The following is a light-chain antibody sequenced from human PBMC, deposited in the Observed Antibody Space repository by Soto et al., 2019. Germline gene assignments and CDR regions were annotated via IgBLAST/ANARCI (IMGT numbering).Light chain of an antibody. J-gene: IGLJ1*01. CDR3: SAYTSSSTYV. CDR1: SSDVGGYNY. Sequence: QSALTRPASVSGSPGQSITISCTGTSSDVGGYNYVSWYQQYPGKAPKLMIYDVSNRPSEVSNRFFGSKSGNTASLTISGLQAEDEADYYCSAYTSSSTYVFGAGTKVTVL. CDR2: DVS. V-gene: IGLV2-14*01.